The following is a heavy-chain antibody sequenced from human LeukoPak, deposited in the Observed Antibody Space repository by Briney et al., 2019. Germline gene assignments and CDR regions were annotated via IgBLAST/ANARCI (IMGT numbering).Heavy chain of an antibody. CDR3: AEGVRYCSSTSCSMVH. CDR2: ISGSGGST. CDR1: GFTFSSYA. J-gene: IGHJ4*02. D-gene: IGHD2-2*01. V-gene: IGHV3-23*01. Sequence: PGGSLRLSCAASGFTFSSYAMSWVRQAPGKGLEWVSAISGSGGSTYYADSVKGRFTISRDNSKNTLYLQMNSLRAEDTAVYYCAEGVRYCSSTSCSMVHWGQGTLVTVSS.